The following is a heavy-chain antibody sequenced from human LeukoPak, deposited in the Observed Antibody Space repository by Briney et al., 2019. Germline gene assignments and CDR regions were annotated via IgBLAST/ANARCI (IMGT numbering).Heavy chain of an antibody. CDR1: GGTFSSYA. CDR2: IIPIFGTA. D-gene: IGHD3-9*01. CDR3: ARGRGYDILTGYYKGAYYYYMDV. V-gene: IGHV1-69*05. J-gene: IGHJ6*03. Sequence: SVKVSCKASGGTFSSYAISWVRQAPGQGLEWMGGIIPIFGTANYAQKFQGRVTITTDESTSTAYMELSSLRSEDTAVYYCARGRGYDILTGYYKGAYYYYMDVWGKGTTVTVSS.